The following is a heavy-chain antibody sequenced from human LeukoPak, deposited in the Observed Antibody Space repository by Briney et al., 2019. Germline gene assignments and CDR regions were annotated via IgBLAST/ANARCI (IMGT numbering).Heavy chain of an antibody. CDR3: AKPLTYSSGWDAFDI. Sequence: GGSLRLSCAASGFTLSSYAMSWVRQAPGKGLEWVSAISGSGGSTYYADSVKSRFTISRDNSKNTLYLQVNSLRAEDSAVYYCAKPLTYSSGWDAFDIWGQGTMVTVSS. CDR2: ISGSGGST. CDR1: GFTLSSYA. D-gene: IGHD6-19*01. J-gene: IGHJ3*02. V-gene: IGHV3-23*01.